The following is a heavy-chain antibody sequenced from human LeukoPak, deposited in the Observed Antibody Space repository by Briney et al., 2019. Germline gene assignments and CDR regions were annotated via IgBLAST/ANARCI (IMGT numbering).Heavy chain of an antibody. CDR2: IYYSGST. D-gene: IGHD6-19*01. V-gene: IGHV4-59*08. CDR3: ARAVSGRFDY. Sequence: PSETLSLTCAVSGGSMSPYHWGWIRQPPGKGQEWTWYIYYSGSTNYNPSLHSRVTISVDTSKNQFSLRLSSVTAADTAIYYCARAVSGRFDYWGQGTLVTVSS. CDR1: GGSMSPYH. J-gene: IGHJ4*02.